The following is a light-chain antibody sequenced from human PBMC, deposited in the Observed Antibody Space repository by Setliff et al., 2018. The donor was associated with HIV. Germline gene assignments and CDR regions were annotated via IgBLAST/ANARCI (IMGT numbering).Light chain of an antibody. CDR1: NSDVDHFNS. CDR2: DVS. J-gene: IGLJ1*01. Sequence: ALTQPPSASGSPGQSVTTACTGSNSDVDHFNSVSWYQQRPGAAPKLIISDVSERPSGVPDRFSGSKSDNTASLTISGLQSEDEADYYCCSYAGTYRVFGSGTKVTVL. V-gene: IGLV2-11*01. CDR3: CSYAGTYRV.